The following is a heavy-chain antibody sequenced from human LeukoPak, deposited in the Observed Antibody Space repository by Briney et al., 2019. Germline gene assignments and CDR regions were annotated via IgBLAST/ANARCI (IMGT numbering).Heavy chain of an antibody. CDR1: GGSISSSSYY. D-gene: IGHD1-26*01. CDR3: ARDQVAGATSFDY. J-gene: IGHJ4*02. V-gene: IGHV4-39*07. CDR2: IYYSGST. Sequence: SETLSLTYTVSGGSISSSSYYWGWIRQPPGKGLEWIGSIYYSGSTYYNPSLKSRVTKSVDTSKNQFSLKLSSVTAADTAVYYCARDQVAGATSFDYWGQGTLVTVSS.